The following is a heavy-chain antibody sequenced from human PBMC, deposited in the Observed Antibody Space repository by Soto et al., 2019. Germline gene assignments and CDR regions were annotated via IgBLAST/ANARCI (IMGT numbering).Heavy chain of an antibody. J-gene: IGHJ3*02. V-gene: IGHV4-38-2*01. CDR2: IYHSGST. D-gene: IGHD3-22*01. CDR3: ARARYYDSSGYDAFDI. Sequence: SETLSLTCAVSGYSISSGYYWGWIRQPPGKGLEWIGSIYHSGSTYYNPSLKSRVTISVDTSKNQFSLKLSSVTAADTAVYYCARARYYDSSGYDAFDIWGQGTMVTVSS. CDR1: GYSISSGYY.